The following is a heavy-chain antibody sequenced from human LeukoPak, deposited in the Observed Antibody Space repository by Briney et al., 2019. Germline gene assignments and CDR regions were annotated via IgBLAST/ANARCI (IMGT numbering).Heavy chain of an antibody. Sequence: GGSLRLSCAASGFTFSSYHMNWVRQAPGKGLEWVSYISSSSSNIYYADSVRGRFTISRDNAQNSLYLQMNTLRAEDTAIYYCATAGLTVGNYVLFDCWGQGTLVTVSS. D-gene: IGHD3-16*01. CDR3: ATAGLTVGNYVLFDC. V-gene: IGHV3-48*04. J-gene: IGHJ4*02. CDR2: ISSSSSNI. CDR1: GFTFSSYH.